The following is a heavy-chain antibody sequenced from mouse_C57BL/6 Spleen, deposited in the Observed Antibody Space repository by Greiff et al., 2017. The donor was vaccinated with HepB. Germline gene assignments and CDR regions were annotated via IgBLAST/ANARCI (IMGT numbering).Heavy chain of an antibody. Sequence: VQLQQSGPELVKPGASVKISCKASGYSFTGYYMNWVKQSPEKSLEWIGEINPSTGGTTYNQKFKAKATLTVDKSSSTAYMQLKSLTSEDSAVYYCARNYYGSRGYFDVWGTGTTVTVSS. D-gene: IGHD1-1*01. CDR2: INPSTGGT. J-gene: IGHJ1*03. CDR1: GYSFTGYY. CDR3: ARNYYGSRGYFDV. V-gene: IGHV1-42*01.